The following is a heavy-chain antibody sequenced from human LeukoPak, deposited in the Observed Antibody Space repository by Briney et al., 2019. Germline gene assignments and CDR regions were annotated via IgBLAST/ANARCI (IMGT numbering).Heavy chain of an antibody. Sequence: SETLSLTCTVSGGSISSGSYYWSWIRQPAGKGLEWIGRIYTSGSTNYNPSLKSRVTISVDTSKNQFSLKLSSVTAADTAVYYCARGIDYWGQGTLVTVSS. D-gene: IGHD3-10*01. CDR2: IYTSGST. V-gene: IGHV4-61*02. J-gene: IGHJ4*02. CDR1: GGSISSGSYY. CDR3: ARGIDY.